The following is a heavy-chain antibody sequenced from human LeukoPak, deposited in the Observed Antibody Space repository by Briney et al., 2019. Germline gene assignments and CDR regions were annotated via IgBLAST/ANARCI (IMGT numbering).Heavy chain of an antibody. Sequence: MTSETLSLTCTVSGGSISSYYWSWIRQPAGKGLEWIGRIYTSGNTNYNPSLKSRVTMSVDTSKNQFSLKLSSVTAADTAVYYCARGTEIQLNSYYYYYIDVWGKGITVTVSS. CDR3: ARGTEIQLNSYYYYYIDV. CDR2: IYTSGNT. D-gene: IGHD5-18*01. V-gene: IGHV4-4*07. J-gene: IGHJ6*03. CDR1: GGSISSYY.